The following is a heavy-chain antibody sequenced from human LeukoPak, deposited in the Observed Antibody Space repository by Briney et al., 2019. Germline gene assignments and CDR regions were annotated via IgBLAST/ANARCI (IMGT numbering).Heavy chain of an antibody. CDR3: TTYSSGCS. J-gene: IGHJ4*02. CDR1: GFTFSNAW. V-gene: IGHV3-15*01. D-gene: IGHD6-19*01. Sequence: GGSLRLSCAASGFTFSNAWMSWVRQAPGKGLEWVGRIKSKGDGGTTDYAAPVKGRLTISRDDSKNMWFLQMNSLKTEDTAMYYCTTYSSGCSWGQGTLVTVSS. CDR2: IKSKGDGGTT.